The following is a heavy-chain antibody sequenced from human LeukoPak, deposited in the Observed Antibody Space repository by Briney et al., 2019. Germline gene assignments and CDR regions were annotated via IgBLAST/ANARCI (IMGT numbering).Heavy chain of an antibody. CDR2: INHSGST. CDR1: GGSISSGGYY. CDR3: ARGEYSTSDFYYSGMDV. V-gene: IGHV4-39*07. D-gene: IGHD6-13*01. J-gene: IGHJ6*02. Sequence: SETLSLTCTVSGGSISSGGYYWTWIRQPPGKGLEWIGEINHSGSTKYNPSLKSRVTISVDTSKNQFSLRVSSVTAADTAVYYCARGEYSTSDFYYSGMDVWGQGTTVTVSS.